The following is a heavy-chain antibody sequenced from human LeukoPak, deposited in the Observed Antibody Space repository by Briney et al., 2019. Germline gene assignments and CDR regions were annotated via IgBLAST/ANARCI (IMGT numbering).Heavy chain of an antibody. CDR3: AKDLEGPLWFGELFQAY. D-gene: IGHD3-10*01. V-gene: IGHV3-66*01. J-gene: IGHJ4*02. CDR1: GFTVSSNY. CDR2: IYSGGST. Sequence: GGSLRLSCAASGFTVSSNYMNWVRQAPGKGLEWVSVIYSGGSTYYADSVKGRFTISRDNSKNTLYLQMNSLRAEDTAVYYCAKDLEGPLWFGELFQAYWGQGTLVTVSS.